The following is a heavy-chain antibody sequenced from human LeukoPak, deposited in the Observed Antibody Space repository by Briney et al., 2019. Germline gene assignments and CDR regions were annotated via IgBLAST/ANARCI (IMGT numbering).Heavy chain of an antibody. CDR3: ARAEVVVIGAFDI. J-gene: IGHJ3*02. CDR2: ISSSSSYI. D-gene: IGHD3-22*01. Sequence: GGPLRLSCAPSGFTFSSYSMHWVRPAPGKGREWVSSISSSSSYIYHADSVKGRFTISRDNAKNSLYLQMNSLRAEDTAVYYCARAEVVVIGAFDIWGQGTMVTVSS. CDR1: GFTFSSYS. V-gene: IGHV3-21*01.